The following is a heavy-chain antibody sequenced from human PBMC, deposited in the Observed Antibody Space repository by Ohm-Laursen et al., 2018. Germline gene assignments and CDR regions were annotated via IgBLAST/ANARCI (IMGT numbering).Heavy chain of an antibody. CDR2: IWYDGSNK. D-gene: IGHD6-19*01. Sequence: SLRLSCAASGFTFSSYGMHWVRQAPGKGLEWVAVIWYDGSNKYYADSVKGRFTISRDNSKNTLYLQMNSLRAEDTAVYYCARGSGYSSGWVFDYWGQGTLVTVSS. J-gene: IGHJ4*02. CDR1: GFTFSSYG. V-gene: IGHV3-33*01. CDR3: ARGSGYSSGWVFDY.